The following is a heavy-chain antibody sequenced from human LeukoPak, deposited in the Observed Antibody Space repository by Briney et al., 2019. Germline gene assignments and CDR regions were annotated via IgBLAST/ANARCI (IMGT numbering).Heavy chain of an antibody. V-gene: IGHV3-74*01. CDR1: GFSFSGHW. D-gene: IGHD6-6*01. J-gene: IGHJ4*02. Sequence: PGGSLRLSCTASGFSFSGHWMHWARQLPGKGLVWVSRISPTGSTTSYADSVKDRFTVSRDNAKNTLYLQVNNLRAEDTAVYYCARGPNSNWSGLDFWGQGTLLTVSS. CDR3: ARGPNSNWSGLDF. CDR2: ISPTGSTT.